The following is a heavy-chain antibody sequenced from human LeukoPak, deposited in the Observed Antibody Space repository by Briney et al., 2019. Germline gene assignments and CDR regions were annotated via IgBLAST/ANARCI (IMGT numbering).Heavy chain of an antibody. CDR3: ARGQQWLVS. CDR1: GGSISSYY. CDR2: INHSGST. J-gene: IGHJ5*02. V-gene: IGHV4-34*01. Sequence: SSETLSLTCTVSGGSISSYYWSWIRQPPGKGLEWIGEINHSGSTNYNPSLKSRVTISVDTSKNQFSLKLSSVTAADTAVYYCARGQQWLVSWGQGTLVTVSS. D-gene: IGHD6-19*01.